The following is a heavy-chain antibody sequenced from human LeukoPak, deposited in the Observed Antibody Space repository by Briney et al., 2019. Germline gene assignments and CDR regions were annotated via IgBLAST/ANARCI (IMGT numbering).Heavy chain of an antibody. D-gene: IGHD2-2*02. CDR2: IIPIFGTA. V-gene: IGHV1-69*13. J-gene: IGHJ4*02. Sequence: GASVKVSCKASGYTFTSYAISWVRQAPGQGLEWMGGIIPIFGTANYAQKFQGRVTITADESTSTAYMELSSLRSEDTAVYYCARETMRYCSSTSCYKGEFDYWGQGTLVTVSS. CDR3: ARETMRYCSSTSCYKGEFDY. CDR1: GYTFTSYA.